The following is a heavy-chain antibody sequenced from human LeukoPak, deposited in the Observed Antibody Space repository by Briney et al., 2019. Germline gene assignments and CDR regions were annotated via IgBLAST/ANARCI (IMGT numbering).Heavy chain of an antibody. D-gene: IGHD5-18*01. CDR1: GGSISSSSYY. CDR2: IYHSGST. Sequence: PSETLSLTCTVSGGSISSSSYYWGWIRQPPGKGLEWIGSIYHSGSTYYNPSLKSRVTISVDTSKSQFSLKLSSVTAADTAVYYCARLSEYSYGYVGLWGQGTLVTVSS. CDR3: ARLSEYSYGYVGL. J-gene: IGHJ4*02. V-gene: IGHV4-39*07.